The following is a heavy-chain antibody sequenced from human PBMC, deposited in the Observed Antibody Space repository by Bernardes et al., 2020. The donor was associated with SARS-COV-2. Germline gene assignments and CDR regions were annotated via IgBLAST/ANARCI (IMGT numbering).Heavy chain of an antibody. CDR1: GGSISSGDYY. V-gene: IGHV4-31*03. J-gene: IGHJ4*02. CDR3: AGVPAANDFDY. Sequence: SETLSLTCTVSGGSISSGDYYWTWIRQHPGKGLEWIGFISYSGSTFYNPSLNSRVTMSVDTSKNQFSLKLSSVTVADTAVYYCAGVPAANDFDYWGQGTLVTVSS. D-gene: IGHD2-2*01. CDR2: ISYSGST.